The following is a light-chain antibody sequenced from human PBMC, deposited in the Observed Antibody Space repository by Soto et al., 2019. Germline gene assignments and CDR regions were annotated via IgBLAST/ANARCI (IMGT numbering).Light chain of an antibody. V-gene: IGKV3-15*01. CDR2: GAS. CDR3: QQYNNWLT. CDR1: QSVNSN. J-gene: IGKJ4*01. Sequence: EIEMTQSPATLSVSPGERATLSCRASQSVNSNLAWYQQKPGQAPGLLIYGASTRATGVPARFSGSGSGTEFTLTIASLQSEDIAVYYCQQYNNWLTFGGGTKVEIK.